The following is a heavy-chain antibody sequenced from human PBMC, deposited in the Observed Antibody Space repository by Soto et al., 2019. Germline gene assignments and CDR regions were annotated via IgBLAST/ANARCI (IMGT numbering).Heavy chain of an antibody. Sequence: GGSLRLSCEASGFTFNTYSMHWVRQPPGKGLEWLAAIWYDGTQKYGADSVKGRFIISRDNSKKTLYLEMNSLRAEDTAVYYCARAGGTTVTGLWHFDSWGQGXLVTVSS. CDR1: GFTFNTYS. CDR2: IWYDGTQK. CDR3: ARAGGTTVTGLWHFDS. D-gene: IGHD4-17*01. V-gene: IGHV3-33*01. J-gene: IGHJ4*02.